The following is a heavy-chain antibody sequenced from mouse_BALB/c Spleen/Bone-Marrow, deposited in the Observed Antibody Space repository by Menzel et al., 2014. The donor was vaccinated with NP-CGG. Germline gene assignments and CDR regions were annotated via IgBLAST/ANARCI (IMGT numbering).Heavy chain of an antibody. CDR3: TRKYYFDY. Sequence: VQLQQSGAELVKPGASVKLSCTSSGFNIKDTYMHWVKQRPEQGLEWIGRIDPANGNTKYDPKFQGKATITADTSSNTAYLQLSSLTSEDTAVYYYTRKYYFDYWGQGTTLTVSS. CDR1: GFNIKDTY. V-gene: IGHV14-3*02. CDR2: IDPANGNT. J-gene: IGHJ2*01.